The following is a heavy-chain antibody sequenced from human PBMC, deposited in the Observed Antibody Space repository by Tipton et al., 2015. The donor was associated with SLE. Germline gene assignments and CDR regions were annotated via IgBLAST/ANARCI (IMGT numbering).Heavy chain of an antibody. CDR1: GFTFSSYA. Sequence: GSLRLSCAASGFTFSSYAMSWVRQAPGKGLEWVSSISSSSSYIYYADSVKGRFTISRDNSKNTLYLQMNSLRAEDTAVYYCAGHSGYYDSSGYDYWGQGTLVTVSS. D-gene: IGHD3-22*01. CDR3: AGHSGYYDSSGYDY. V-gene: IGHV3-21*01. J-gene: IGHJ4*02. CDR2: ISSSSSYI.